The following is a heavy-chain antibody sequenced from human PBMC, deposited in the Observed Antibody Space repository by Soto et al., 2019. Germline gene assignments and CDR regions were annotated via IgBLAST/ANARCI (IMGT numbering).Heavy chain of an antibody. V-gene: IGHV4-30-4*01. CDR3: ARVTIFGVVYYYYGMDV. CDR1: GGSISSGDYY. D-gene: IGHD3-3*01. CDR2: IYYSGST. Sequence: QVQLQESGPGLVKPSQTLSLTCTVSGGSISSGDYYWSWIHQPPGKGLEWIGYIYYSGSTYYNPSLKSRVTISVDTSKNQFSLKLSSVTAADTAVYYCARVTIFGVVYYYYGMDVWGQGTTVTVSS. J-gene: IGHJ6*02.